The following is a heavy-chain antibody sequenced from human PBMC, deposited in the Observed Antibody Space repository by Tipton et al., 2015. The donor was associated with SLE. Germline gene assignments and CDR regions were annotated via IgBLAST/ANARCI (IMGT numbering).Heavy chain of an antibody. J-gene: IGHJ6*02. D-gene: IGHD6-19*01. CDR1: GFTFSAYS. V-gene: IGHV3-21*03. Sequence: LSLTCAASGFTFSAYSMNWVRQAPGKGLEWVSSITSDSSYIYYADSMKGRFTISRDNAKSSLYLQMNSLRAADTAVYYCTRAGADSGYDYGMDVWGQGTTVTVSS. CDR2: ITSDSSYI. CDR3: TRAGADSGYDYGMDV.